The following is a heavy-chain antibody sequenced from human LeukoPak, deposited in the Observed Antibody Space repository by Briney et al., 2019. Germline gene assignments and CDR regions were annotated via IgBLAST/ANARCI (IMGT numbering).Heavy chain of an antibody. J-gene: IGHJ3*02. Sequence: GASVEVSCKASGYTFTSYGISWVRQAPGQGLEWMGWISAYNGNTNYAQKLQGRVTMTTDTSTSTAYMELRSLRSDDTAVYYCARVPHITIFGVVINDAFDIWGQGTMVTVSS. V-gene: IGHV1-18*01. CDR1: GYTFTSYG. CDR3: ARVPHITIFGVVINDAFDI. D-gene: IGHD3-3*01. CDR2: ISAYNGNT.